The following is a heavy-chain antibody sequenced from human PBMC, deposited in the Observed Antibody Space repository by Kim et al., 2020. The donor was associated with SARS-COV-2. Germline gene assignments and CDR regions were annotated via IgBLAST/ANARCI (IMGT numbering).Heavy chain of an antibody. J-gene: IGHJ4*02. V-gene: IGHV3-64D*06. Sequence: GRFTISRDNSKNTLYLQMSSLRAEDTAVYYCVPGNSNYYGSGSYYNVLDYWGQGTLVTVSS. D-gene: IGHD3-10*01. CDR3: VPGNSNYYGSGSYYNVLDY.